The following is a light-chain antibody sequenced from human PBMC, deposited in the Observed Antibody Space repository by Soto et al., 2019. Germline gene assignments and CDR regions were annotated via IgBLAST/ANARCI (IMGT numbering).Light chain of an antibody. V-gene: IGLV4-69*01. J-gene: IGLJ3*02. Sequence: QSVLTQSPSASASLGASVKLTCTLSSGHSSYAIAWHQQQPEKGPRYLMKLNSDGSHSKGDGIPDRFAGSSSGAERYLTISRLQSEDEDDYYCQTGGTGLLVFGGGTKLTVL. CDR2: LNSDGSH. CDR3: QTGGTGLLV. CDR1: SGHSSYA.